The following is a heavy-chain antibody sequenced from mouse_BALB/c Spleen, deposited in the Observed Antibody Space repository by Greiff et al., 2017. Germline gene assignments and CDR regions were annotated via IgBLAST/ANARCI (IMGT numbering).Heavy chain of an antibody. V-gene: IGHV4-1*02. Sequence: EVQLLESGGGLVQPGGSLKLSCAASGFDFSRYWMSWVRQAPGKGLEWIGEINPDSSTINYTPSLKDKFIISRDNAKNTLYLQMSKVRSEDTALYYCARRRGDDGYSYYAMDYWGQGTSVTVSS. CDR1: GFDFSRYW. D-gene: IGHD2-3*01. J-gene: IGHJ4*01. CDR3: ARRRGDDGYSYYAMDY. CDR2: INPDSSTI.